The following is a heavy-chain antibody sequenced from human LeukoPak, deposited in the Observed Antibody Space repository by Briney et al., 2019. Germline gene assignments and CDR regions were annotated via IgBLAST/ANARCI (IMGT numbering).Heavy chain of an antibody. Sequence: SETLSLTCTVSGGSISSYYRSWIRQPPGKGLEWIGYIYYSGSTNYNPSLKSRVTISVDTSKNQFSLKLSSVTAADTAVYYCARESYCSGGSCYEEGAFDIWGQGTMVTVSS. D-gene: IGHD2-15*01. CDR2: IYYSGST. CDR3: ARESYCSGGSCYEEGAFDI. J-gene: IGHJ3*02. V-gene: IGHV4-59*01. CDR1: GGSISSYY.